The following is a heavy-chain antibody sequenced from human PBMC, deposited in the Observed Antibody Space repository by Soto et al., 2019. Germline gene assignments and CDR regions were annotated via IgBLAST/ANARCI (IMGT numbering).Heavy chain of an antibody. Sequence: SETLSLTCTVSGGSISRSSYYWGWIRQPPGKGLEWIGSIYYSGSTYYNPSLKSRVTISVDTSKNQFSLKLSSVTAADTAVYYCATLGIRSSSWYNYWGQGTLVTVSS. D-gene: IGHD6-13*01. CDR3: ATLGIRSSSWYNY. V-gene: IGHV4-39*01. J-gene: IGHJ4*02. CDR1: GGSISRSSYY. CDR2: IYYSGST.